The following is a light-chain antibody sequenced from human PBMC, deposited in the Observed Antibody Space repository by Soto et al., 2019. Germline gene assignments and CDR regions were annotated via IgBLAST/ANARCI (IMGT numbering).Light chain of an antibody. CDR1: SSDIGGFNY. CDR2: DGS. J-gene: IGLJ2*01. Sequence: QSALTQPRSVSGSPGQSVTISCTGTSSDIGGFNYVSWYQQHPGKAPKLMIYDGSKRPSGVPDRFSGSKSANRASLTISGLQAEDEADYYCYSYAGSSTFVFGAGTKLTVL. CDR3: YSYAGSSTFV. V-gene: IGLV2-11*01.